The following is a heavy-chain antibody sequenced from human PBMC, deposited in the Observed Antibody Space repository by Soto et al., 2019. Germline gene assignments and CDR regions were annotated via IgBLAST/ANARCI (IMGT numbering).Heavy chain of an antibody. V-gene: IGHV3-33*01. CDR1: GFIFSSFG. D-gene: IGHD7-27*01. CDR3: VRDLLGSGGHFDY. J-gene: IGHJ4*02. Sequence: PVGSLRLSGEASGFIFSSFGMHWVRQAPGKGLEWVANIWYDGSNTYYADSVKGRFTISRDNSRNTLYLQMNSLRAEDTAVYHCVRDLLGSGGHFDYWGQGTLVTVSS. CDR2: IWYDGSNT.